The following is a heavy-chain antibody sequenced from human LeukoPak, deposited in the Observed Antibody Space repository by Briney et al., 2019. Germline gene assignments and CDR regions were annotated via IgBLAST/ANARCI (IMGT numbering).Heavy chain of an antibody. CDR3: ARYWGSTWTFDY. Sequence: GESLKIPCKGSGYSFTSYWISWVRQMPGKGLEWMGRIDPSDSYINYSPSFQGHVTISADKSISTAYLQWSSLKASDTAMYYCARYWGSTWTFDYWGQGTLVTVSS. V-gene: IGHV5-10-1*01. D-gene: IGHD6-13*01. J-gene: IGHJ4*02. CDR1: GYSFTSYW. CDR2: IDPSDSYI.